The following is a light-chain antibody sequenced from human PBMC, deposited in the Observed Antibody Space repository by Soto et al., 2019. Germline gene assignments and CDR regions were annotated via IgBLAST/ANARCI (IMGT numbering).Light chain of an antibody. Sequence: DIQMTQSPSTLSASVGDTVTITCRASQSVAGWLAWYQQKPGKAPTLLIYDASALPRGVPSRFSGSGSGTEFTLTISSLQPDYFATYYYQQYETYSGTFGQGTKVEIK. V-gene: IGKV1-5*01. CDR1: QSVAGW. CDR2: DAS. J-gene: IGKJ1*01. CDR3: QQYETYSGT.